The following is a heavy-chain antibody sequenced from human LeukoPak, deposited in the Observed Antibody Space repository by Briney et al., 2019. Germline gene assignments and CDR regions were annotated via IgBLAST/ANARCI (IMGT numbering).Heavy chain of an antibody. Sequence: GGSLRLSCPASGLSFSGYAMAWVRQVPGNGLEWFSGISASGGSTYYADSVQGRFTISRDNSNNTLYLQMNSLRADDTAVYFCATEVSGSYSASDYWGQGTPVTVSA. J-gene: IGHJ4*02. CDR2: ISASGGST. D-gene: IGHD1-26*01. CDR3: ATEVSGSYSASDY. V-gene: IGHV3-23*01. CDR1: GLSFSGYA.